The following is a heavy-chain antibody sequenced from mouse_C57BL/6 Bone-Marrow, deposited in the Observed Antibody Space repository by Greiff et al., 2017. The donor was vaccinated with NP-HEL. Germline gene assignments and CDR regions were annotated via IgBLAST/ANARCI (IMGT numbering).Heavy chain of an antibody. CDR2: IWGGGST. J-gene: IGHJ3*01. V-gene: IGHV2-9*01. Sequence: QVQLKESGPGLVAPSQSLSITCTVSGFSLTSYGVDWVRQPPGQGLEWLGVIWGGGSTNYNSALMSRLSISKDNSKSQVFLKMNSLQTDYTAMYYCAICYYDYSWFAYWGQGTLVTVSA. CDR3: AICYYDYSWFAY. D-gene: IGHD2-4*01. CDR1: GFSLTSYG.